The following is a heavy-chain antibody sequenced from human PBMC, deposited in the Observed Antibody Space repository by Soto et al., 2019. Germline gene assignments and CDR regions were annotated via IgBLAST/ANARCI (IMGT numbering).Heavy chain of an antibody. V-gene: IGHV1-69*13. J-gene: IGHJ4*02. CDR1: GYTFTSYD. CDR2: IIPIFGTA. CDR3: ARDSPPVDY. Sequence: SVKVSCKASGYTFTSYDINWVRQAPGQGLEWMGGIIPIFGTANYAQKFQGRVTITADESTSTAYMELRSLRSDDTAVYYCARDSPPVDYWGQGTLVTVSS.